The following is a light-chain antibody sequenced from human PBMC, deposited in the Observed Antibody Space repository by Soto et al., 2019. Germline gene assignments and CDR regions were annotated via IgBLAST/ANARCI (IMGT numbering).Light chain of an antibody. CDR2: DAS. CDR1: QSVSRY. Sequence: EIVLTQSPATLSLSPGERVTLSCRASQSVSRYLAWYQQKPGQAPRLLIYDASNRATGIPARFSGSGSGTDFTLPNSSLEPEDSGVFYCQQRFNWRTFGQGTRLEIK. CDR3: QQRFNWRT. V-gene: IGKV3-11*01. J-gene: IGKJ5*01.